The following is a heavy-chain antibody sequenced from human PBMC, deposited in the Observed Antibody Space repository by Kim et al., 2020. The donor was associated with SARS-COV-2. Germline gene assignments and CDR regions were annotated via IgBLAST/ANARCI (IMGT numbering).Heavy chain of an antibody. V-gene: IGHV7-4-1*02. D-gene: IGHD2-21*01. CDR2: IHTRTGNP. Sequence: ASVKVSCKASGYTFTDYGMIWVRQAPGQGLEWMGWIHTRTGNPTYAQGFTGRFVFSMDTSVSTAYLELSSLKTEDTAVYYCARERLGSFCHSAFGFWGQG. J-gene: IGHJ4*02. CDR3: ARERLGSFCHSAFGF. CDR1: GYTFTDYG.